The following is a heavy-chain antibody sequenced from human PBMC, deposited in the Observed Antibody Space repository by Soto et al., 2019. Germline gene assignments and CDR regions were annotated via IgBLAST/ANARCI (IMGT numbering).Heavy chain of an antibody. CDR2: IYPGDSDT. V-gene: IGHV5-51*01. CDR3: ARRGASDEYTTVTSSWFDP. D-gene: IGHD4-17*01. CDR1: AYSFTSYW. Sequence: GPSLKVSCKGSAYSFTSYWICWVCQMPGKGLEWMGFIYPGDSDTRYSPSFQGQVTLSADKSISSAYLQWSSLKASDTAMYYCARRGASDEYTTVTSSWFDPCGQGTLVAVSS. J-gene: IGHJ5*02.